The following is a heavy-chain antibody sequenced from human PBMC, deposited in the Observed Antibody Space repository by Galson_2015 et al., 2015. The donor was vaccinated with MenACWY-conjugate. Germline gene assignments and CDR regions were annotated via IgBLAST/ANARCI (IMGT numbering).Heavy chain of an antibody. D-gene: IGHD3-9*01. CDR2: INAGNGNT. Sequence: SVKVSCKASGYTFSRYAMHWVRQAPGQGLEWMGWINAGNGNTKYSQKFQGRVTITRDISTSTVYMELTSLGSEDTAVYYCARGASPLTGYLKMYWLGPWGQGTLGTVSA. CDR3: ARGASPLTGYLKMYWLGP. CDR1: GYTFSRYA. J-gene: IGHJ5*02. V-gene: IGHV1-3*01.